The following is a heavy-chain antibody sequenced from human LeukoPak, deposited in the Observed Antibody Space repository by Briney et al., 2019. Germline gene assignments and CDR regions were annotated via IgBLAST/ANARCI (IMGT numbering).Heavy chain of an antibody. CDR3: AREARPTVTTPSVFYYYYGMDV. V-gene: IGHV1-46*01. D-gene: IGHD4-17*01. CDR2: INPSGGGT. J-gene: IGHJ6*02. Sequence: ASVKVSCKASGYTFSDYYMHWVRQAPGQGLEWMGIINPSGGGTSYAQKFQGRVTVTRDTSTSTVYMELSSLKFEDTAVYYCAREARPTVTTPSVFYYYYGMDVWGQGTTVTVSS. CDR1: GYTFSDYY.